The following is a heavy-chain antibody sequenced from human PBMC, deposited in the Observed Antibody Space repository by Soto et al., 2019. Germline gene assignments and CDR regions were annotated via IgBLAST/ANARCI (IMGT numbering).Heavy chain of an antibody. CDR1: GFTFSSYG. J-gene: IGHJ6*02. V-gene: IGHV3-33*01. CDR2: IWYDGSNK. D-gene: IGHD4-17*01. Sequence: QVQLVESGGGVVQPGRSLRLSCAASGFTFSSYGMHWVRQAPGKWLEWVAVIWYDGSNKYYADSVKGRFTISRDNSKNTLYLQMNSLRAEDTAVYYCARDPYGDDYYYYGMDVWGPGTTVTVSS. CDR3: ARDPYGDDYYYYGMDV.